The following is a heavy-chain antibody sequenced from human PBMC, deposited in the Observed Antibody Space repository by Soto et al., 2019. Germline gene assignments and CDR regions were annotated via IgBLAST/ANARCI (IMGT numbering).Heavy chain of an antibody. J-gene: IGHJ3*02. V-gene: IGHV3-23*01. Sequence: GGSLRLSCAASGFTFSSYAMSWVRQAPGKGLEWVSAISGSGGSTYYADSVKGRFTISRDNSKNTLYLQMNSLRAEDTAVYYCAKDRGPIVVVQNDAFDIWGQGTMVTVSS. CDR3: AKDRGPIVVVQNDAFDI. CDR1: GFTFSSYA. D-gene: IGHD2-2*01. CDR2: ISGSGGST.